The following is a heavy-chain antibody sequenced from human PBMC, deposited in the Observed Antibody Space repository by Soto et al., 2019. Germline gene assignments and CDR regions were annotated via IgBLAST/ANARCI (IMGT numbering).Heavy chain of an antibody. Sequence: EVHLVESGGGLVQPGGSLRLSCAASGFTFSKYWFHWVRQAPGKGLMWVSRIDPYDTGITYADSVKGRFTISRDNAMNTLDLQMDSLTAEDTAVYYCARDMTGADDYLGQGTLVTVSS. D-gene: IGHD3-9*01. CDR2: IDPYDTGI. J-gene: IGHJ4*02. CDR1: GFTFSKYW. V-gene: IGHV3-74*01. CDR3: ARDMTGADDY.